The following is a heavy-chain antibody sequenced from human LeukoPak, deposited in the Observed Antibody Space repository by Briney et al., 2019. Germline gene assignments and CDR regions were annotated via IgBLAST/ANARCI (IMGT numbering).Heavy chain of an antibody. V-gene: IGHV4-59*12. D-gene: IGHD6-13*01. CDR1: GGSISSYY. CDR2: IYYSGST. J-gene: IGHJ4*02. Sequence: SETLSLTCTVSGGSISSYYWSWIRQPPGKGLEWIGYIYYSGSTNYNPSLKSRVTISVDTSKNQFSLKLSSVTAADTAVYYCVRGRIAAEREVDYWGQGTLVTVSS. CDR3: VRGRIAAEREVDY.